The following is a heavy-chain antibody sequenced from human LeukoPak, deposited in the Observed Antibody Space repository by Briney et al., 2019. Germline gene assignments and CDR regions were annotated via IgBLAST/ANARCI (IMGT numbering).Heavy chain of an antibody. V-gene: IGHV4-39*01. CDR1: GGSVSSSIYY. CDR2: IYYSGST. J-gene: IGHJ4*02. CDR3: ASRNDILTGYVFDF. Sequence: PSETLSLTCTVSGGSVSSSIYYWGWIRQPPGKGLEWIGSIYYSGSTSYNPSLKSRVTISEDTSKNQFSLKLTSVTAADTAVYYCASRNDILTGYVFDFWGQGTLVTVSS. D-gene: IGHD3-9*01.